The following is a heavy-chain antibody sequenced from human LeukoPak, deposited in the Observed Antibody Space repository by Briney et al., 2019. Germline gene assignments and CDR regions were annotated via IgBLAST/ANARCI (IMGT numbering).Heavy chain of an antibody. J-gene: IGHJ6*02. Sequence: GALRLSCAASEFTFSDYYMSWIRQAPGKGLEWISYISTSSNTIDYADSVKGRFTISRDNAKNSLYLQMNSLRVEDTAVYYCARVSVFDGMDVWGQGTTVTVSS. CDR2: ISTSSNTI. V-gene: IGHV3-11*01. D-gene: IGHD3-3*01. CDR3: ARVSVFDGMDV. CDR1: EFTFSDYY.